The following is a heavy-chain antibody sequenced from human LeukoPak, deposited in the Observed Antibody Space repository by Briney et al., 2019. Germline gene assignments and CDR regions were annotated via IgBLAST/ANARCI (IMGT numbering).Heavy chain of an antibody. CDR3: ARGTVAGTWWFDA. Sequence: ASVKVSCATSGYTFTRYVINRVRETPGQGLEWKAWKKPNRGNTGYAQKFQGRVTMTRNTSRSTAYMELSSLRSEDTAVYYCARGTVAGTWWFDAWGQGALVTV. V-gene: IGHV1-8*01. D-gene: IGHD6-19*01. CDR1: GYTFTRYV. CDR2: KKPNRGNT. J-gene: IGHJ5*02.